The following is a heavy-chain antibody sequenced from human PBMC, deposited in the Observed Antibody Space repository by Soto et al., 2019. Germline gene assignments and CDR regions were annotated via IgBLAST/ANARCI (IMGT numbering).Heavy chain of an antibody. CDR3: ARDLRLPTQQNWFDP. J-gene: IGHJ5*02. CDR2: IYYSGST. V-gene: IGHV4-30-4*08. D-gene: IGHD5-12*01. CDR1: GGSISSCDYY. Sequence: SETLSLTCTVSGGSISSCDYYWSWIRQPPGKGLEWIGYIYYSGSTYYNPSLKSRVTISVDTSKNQFSLKLSSVTAADTAVYYCARDLRLPTQQNWFDPWGQGTLVTVSS.